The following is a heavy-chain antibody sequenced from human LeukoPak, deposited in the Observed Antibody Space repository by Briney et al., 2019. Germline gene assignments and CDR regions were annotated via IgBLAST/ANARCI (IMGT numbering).Heavy chain of an antibody. V-gene: IGHV3-66*01. CDR3: AKGRVGPYPGTYY. Sequence: GGSLRLSCAASGFTVSNNYMSWVRQAPGKGLEWVSVIYSGGSTYYADSVKGRFTISRDNSKNTLYLQMRAEDTAVYYCAKGRVGPYPGTYYWGQGTLVTVSS. CDR2: IYSGGST. D-gene: IGHD1-26*01. J-gene: IGHJ4*02. CDR1: GFTVSNNY.